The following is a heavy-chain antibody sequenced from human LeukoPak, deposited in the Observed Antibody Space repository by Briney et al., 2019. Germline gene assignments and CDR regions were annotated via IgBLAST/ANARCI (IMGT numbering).Heavy chain of an antibody. CDR2: INPSGGST. Sequence: ASVKVSCKASGYTFTSYYMHWVRQAPGQGLEWMGIINPSGGSTSYAQKFQGRVTMTRDTSTSTVYMELSSLRSEDSAVYYCARDQNSVLAPDYWGQGTLVTVSS. CDR1: GYTFTSYY. V-gene: IGHV1-46*01. J-gene: IGHJ4*02. CDR3: ARDQNSVLAPDY. D-gene: IGHD2-8*01.